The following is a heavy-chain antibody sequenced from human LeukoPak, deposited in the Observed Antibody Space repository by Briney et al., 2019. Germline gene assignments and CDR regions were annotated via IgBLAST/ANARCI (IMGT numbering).Heavy chain of an antibody. J-gene: IGHJ4*02. CDR1: GFTVSSNY. V-gene: IGHV3-53*05. CDR3: AKDYGERWLLLYYFDY. CDR2: IYSGGST. Sequence: PGGSLRLSCAASGFTVSSNYMSWVRQAPGKGLEWVSVIYSGGSTYYADSVKGRFTISRDNAKNSLYLQMNSLRAEDTALYYCAKDYGERWLLLYYFDYWGQGTLVTVSS. D-gene: IGHD5-24*01.